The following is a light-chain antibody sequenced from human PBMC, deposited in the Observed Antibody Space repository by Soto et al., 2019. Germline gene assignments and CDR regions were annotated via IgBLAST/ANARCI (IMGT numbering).Light chain of an antibody. CDR2: DVA. CDR1: SGDVGGSNF. CDR3: VSYTSSTTDG. J-gene: IGLJ1*01. Sequence: QSVLTKPPSVSDSPGQSITISCSGTSGDVGGSNFVSWYQQHPGKPPKLIIYDVANRPSGVSNRFSGSKSGSTASLIISRLQTEDEADYYCVSYTSSTTDGFGTWTKLTVL. V-gene: IGLV2-14*03.